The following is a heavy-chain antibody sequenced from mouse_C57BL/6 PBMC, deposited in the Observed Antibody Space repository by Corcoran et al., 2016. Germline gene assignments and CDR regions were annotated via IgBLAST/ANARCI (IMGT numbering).Heavy chain of an antibody. D-gene: IGHD1-1*01. CDR3: TTGGRSGFAY. V-gene: IGHV14-1*01. Sequence: EVQLQQSGAELVRPGASVKLSCTASGFNIKDYYMHWVKQRAEQGLEWIGRIDPEDGDTEYAPKFQGKATMTADTSSNTAYLQRSSMTSEDTAVYYWTTGGRSGFAYWGQGTLVTVSA. J-gene: IGHJ3*01. CDR2: IDPEDGDT. CDR1: GFNIKDYY.